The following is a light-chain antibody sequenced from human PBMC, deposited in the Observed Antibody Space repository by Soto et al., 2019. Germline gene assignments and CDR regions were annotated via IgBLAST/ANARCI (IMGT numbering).Light chain of an antibody. CDR3: QQYGSSPLT. J-gene: IGKJ3*01. Sequence: ELVLTQSPGTLSLSQGERATLSCRASQSVSSSYLAWYQQKPGQAPRLLIYGASSRATGIPDRFSGSGSGTDFTLTISRLEPEDFAVYYCQQYGSSPLTFGPGTKVDIK. CDR1: QSVSSSY. CDR2: GAS. V-gene: IGKV3-20*01.